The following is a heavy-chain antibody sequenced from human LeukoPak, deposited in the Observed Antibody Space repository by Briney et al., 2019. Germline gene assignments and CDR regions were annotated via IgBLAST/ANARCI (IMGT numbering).Heavy chain of an antibody. D-gene: IGHD3-9*01. CDR3: ARVRTAGYYDILTGYRVFDY. V-gene: IGHV1-2*02. J-gene: IGHJ4*02. Sequence: GASVKVSCKASGYTFTGYYMHWVRQAPGQGLEWMGWINPNSGGTSYAQKFQGRVTMTRDTSISTAYMELSRLRSDDTAVYYCARVRTAGYYDILTGYRVFDYWGQGTLVTVSS. CDR2: INPNSGGT. CDR1: GYTFTGYY.